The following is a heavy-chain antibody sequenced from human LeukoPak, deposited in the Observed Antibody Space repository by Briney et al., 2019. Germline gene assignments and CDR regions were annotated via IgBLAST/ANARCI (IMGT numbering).Heavy chain of an antibody. CDR3: ASGLDSRKLGY. CDR2: IDPSTML. CDR1: APSFNSDDDY. Sequence: SHSLSPTCTLAAPSFNSDDDYWNWIRHSPGKGLERIRSIDPSTMLYNTPSVEGRVTMSRDTSKNQFSVNLNSVTAADTAVHYWASGLDSRKLGYWGQGILVTVSS. V-gene: IGHV4-31*03. D-gene: IGHD3-22*01. J-gene: IGHJ4*02.